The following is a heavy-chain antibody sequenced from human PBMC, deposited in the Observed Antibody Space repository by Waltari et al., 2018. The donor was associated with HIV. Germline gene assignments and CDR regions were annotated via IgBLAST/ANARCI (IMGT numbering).Heavy chain of an antibody. D-gene: IGHD4-4*01. V-gene: IGHV1-2*04. CDR2: INPNSGGT. CDR3: ARDRGYSNFDYYYYYGMDV. Sequence: QVQLVQSGAEVKKPGASVKVSCKASGYTFTGYYMHWVRQAPGQGLEWMGWINPNSGGTNYAQKFQGWVTMTRDTSISTAYMELSRLRSDDTAVYYCARDRGYSNFDYYYYYGMDVWGQGTTVTVSS. J-gene: IGHJ6*02. CDR1: GYTFTGYY.